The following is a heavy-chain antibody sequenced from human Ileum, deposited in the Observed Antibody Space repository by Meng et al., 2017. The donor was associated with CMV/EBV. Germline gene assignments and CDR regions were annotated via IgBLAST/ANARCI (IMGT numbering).Heavy chain of an antibody. J-gene: IGHJ4*02. Sequence: AVYGGSVSGYYWSWIRQPPGKGLEWIGEINHSGSTNYNPSLKSRVTISVDTSKNQFSLKLSSVTAADTAVYYCARVRLGGATWVDYWGQGTLVTVSS. D-gene: IGHD1-26*01. CDR1: GGSVSGYY. V-gene: IGHV4-34*01. CDR2: INHSGST. CDR3: ARVRLGGATWVDY.